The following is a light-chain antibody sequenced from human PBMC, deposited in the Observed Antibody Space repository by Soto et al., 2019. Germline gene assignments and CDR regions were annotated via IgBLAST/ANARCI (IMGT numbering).Light chain of an antibody. CDR3: QQYNNWPPIT. V-gene: IGKV3-15*01. CDR2: GAS. Sequence: IVVTHSRSTLSVSPEERATLSCRASQSVSSNLAWYQQKPGQAPRLLIYGASTRATGIPARFSGSGSGTEFTLTISSLQSEDFAVYYCQQYNNWPPITFGQGTRLEIK. CDR1: QSVSSN. J-gene: IGKJ5*01.